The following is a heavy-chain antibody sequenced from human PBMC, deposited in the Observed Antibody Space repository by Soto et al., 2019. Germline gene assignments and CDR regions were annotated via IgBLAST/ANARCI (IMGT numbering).Heavy chain of an antibody. J-gene: IGHJ3*02. CDR1: GYTFTSYN. D-gene: IGHD4-17*01. V-gene: IGHV1-8*01. CDR2: TNPQSGNT. CDR3: ARGNGDYVSGAFDI. Sequence: QVQLVQSGAEVRKPGASVKVSCMASGYTFTSYNINWVRQATGQGLEWMGWTNPQSGNTGFEQKYQGRVTMTRNTSISTAYMELSGLRSEDTAVYYCARGNGDYVSGAFDIWGQGTMVTVSS.